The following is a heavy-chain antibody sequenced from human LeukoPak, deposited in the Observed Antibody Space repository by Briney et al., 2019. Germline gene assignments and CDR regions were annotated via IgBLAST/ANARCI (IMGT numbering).Heavy chain of an antibody. CDR3: ARDRPFTYYDSTGVLDY. CDR2: ISGDGGGT. V-gene: IGHV3-43*02. D-gene: IGHD3-22*01. J-gene: IGHJ4*02. Sequence: GGSLRLSCAASGFRFDDYPMHWVRQAPGRGLEWVSLISGDGGGTYYNDSVKGRFTTSRENSKNSLFLQMNNLRTEDTALYFCARDRPFTYYDSTGVLDYWGQGTLVTASS. CDR1: GFRFDDYP.